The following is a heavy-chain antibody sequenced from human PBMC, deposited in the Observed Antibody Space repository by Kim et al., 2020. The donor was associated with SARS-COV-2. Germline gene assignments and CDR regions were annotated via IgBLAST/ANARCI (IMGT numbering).Heavy chain of an antibody. CDR2: IIPIFGTA. D-gene: IGHD3-10*01. J-gene: IGHJ5*02. CDR1: GGTFSSYA. V-gene: IGHV1-69*13. CDR3: ARGYSGSYYEGGDWFDP. Sequence: SVKVSCKASGGTFSSYAISWVRQAPGQGLEWMGGIIPIFGTANYAQKFQGRVTITADESTSTAYMELSSLRSEDTAVYYCARGYSGSYYEGGDWFDPWGQGTLVTVSS.